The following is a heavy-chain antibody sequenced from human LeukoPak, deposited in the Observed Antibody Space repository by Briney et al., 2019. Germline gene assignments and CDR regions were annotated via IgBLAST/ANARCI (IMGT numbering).Heavy chain of an antibody. Sequence: SETLSLTCAVYGGSFSGYYWSWILQPPGKGLEWIGEINHSGSTNYNPSLKSRVTISVDTSKNQFSLKLSSVTAADTAVYYCARGPGYCSGGSCLDKEYFQHWGQGTLVTVSS. V-gene: IGHV4-34*01. J-gene: IGHJ1*01. CDR3: ARGPGYCSGGSCLDKEYFQH. CDR2: INHSGST. D-gene: IGHD2-15*01. CDR1: GGSFSGYY.